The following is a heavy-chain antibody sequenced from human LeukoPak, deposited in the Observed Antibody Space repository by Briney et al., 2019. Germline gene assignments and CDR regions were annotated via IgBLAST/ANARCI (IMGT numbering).Heavy chain of an antibody. V-gene: IGHV3-23*01. J-gene: IGHJ3*02. Sequence: GGSLRLSCAASGFTFSSYAMSWVRQAPGKGLEWVSAISGSGGSTYYADSVKGRFTISRDNAKNSLYLQMNSLRAEDTAVYYCARDGVFIYAFDIWGQGTMVTVSS. D-gene: IGHD2-8*01. CDR1: GFTFSSYA. CDR2: ISGSGGST. CDR3: ARDGVFIYAFDI.